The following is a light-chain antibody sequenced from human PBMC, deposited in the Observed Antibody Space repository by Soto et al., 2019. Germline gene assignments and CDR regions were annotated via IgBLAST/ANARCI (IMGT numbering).Light chain of an antibody. CDR1: STNIGSNY. CDR3: AAWDDSLSGYY. Sequence: QSLLTQPPSASGTPGQRVTVSCSGSSTNIGSNYVYWYQQLPGTAPKLLIYRNNQRPSGVPDRFSGSKSGTSASLAISGLRSEDEADYYCAAWDDSLSGYYFGTGTKVTVL. V-gene: IGLV1-47*01. CDR2: RNN. J-gene: IGLJ1*01.